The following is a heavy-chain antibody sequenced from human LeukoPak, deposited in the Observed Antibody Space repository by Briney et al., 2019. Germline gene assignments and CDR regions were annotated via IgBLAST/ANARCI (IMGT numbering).Heavy chain of an antibody. Sequence: SATLSLPCAVDGGSFIGYYWSWIRQPPGKGLEWIGEINNSGSTNYNPSLKSRVTISVDTSKNQVSLRLSSVTAADTAVYYCAKRTDTRGYRRFDYWGQGTLVTVSS. V-gene: IGHV4-34*01. CDR1: GGSFIGYY. CDR2: INNSGST. J-gene: IGHJ4*02. CDR3: AKRTDTRGYRRFDY. D-gene: IGHD5-18*01.